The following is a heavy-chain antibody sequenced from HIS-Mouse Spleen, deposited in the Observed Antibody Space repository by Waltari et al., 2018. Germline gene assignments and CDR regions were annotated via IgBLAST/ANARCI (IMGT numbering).Heavy chain of an antibody. Sequence: QVQLVESGGGVVQPGRSLRLSCAASGFTFSSYGMHWVRQAPGKGLGWVAVISYAGSNKYYAESVKGRFTISRDNSKTTLYLQMNSLRAEDTAVYYCAKASSGWLDYWGQGTLVTVSS. CDR1: GFTFSSYG. CDR3: AKASSGWLDY. V-gene: IGHV3-30*18. CDR2: ISYAGSNK. J-gene: IGHJ4*02. D-gene: IGHD6-19*01.